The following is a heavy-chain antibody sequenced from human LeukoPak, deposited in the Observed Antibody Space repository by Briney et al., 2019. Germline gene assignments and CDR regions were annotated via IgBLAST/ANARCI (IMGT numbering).Heavy chain of an antibody. V-gene: IGHV3-11*04. CDR3: ARARGIYDFSSGYYRQNY. CDR1: GFTFSDYY. CDR2: ISSSGSTI. Sequence: PGGSLRLSCAASGFTFSDYYISWIRQAPGKGLEWVSYISSSGSTIYYADSVKGRFTISRDNAKNSLYLQMNSLRAEDTAVYYCARARGIYDFSSGYYRQNYWGQGTLVTVSS. J-gene: IGHJ4*02. D-gene: IGHD3-3*01.